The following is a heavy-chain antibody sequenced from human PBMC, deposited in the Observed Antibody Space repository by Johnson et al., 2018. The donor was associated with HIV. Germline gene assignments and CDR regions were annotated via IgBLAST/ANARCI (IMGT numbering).Heavy chain of an antibody. J-gene: IGHJ3*02. CDR1: GFTIDDDA. D-gene: IGHD3-3*01. CDR2: ISWNSDTI. Sequence: VQLVESGGGLVKPGGSLRLSCAASGFTIDDDAIHWVRQAPGKGLEWVSGISWNSDTIGYADSVKGRFAISRDNAKNSLYLQMNSLRAEDTALYYCAKGGPLFVDAFDIWGLGTMVTVSS. V-gene: IGHV3-9*01. CDR3: AKGGPLFVDAFDI.